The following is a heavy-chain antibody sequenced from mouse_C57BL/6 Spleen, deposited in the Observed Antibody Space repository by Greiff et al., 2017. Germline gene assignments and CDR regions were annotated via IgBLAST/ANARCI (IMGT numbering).Heavy chain of an antibody. V-gene: IGHV5-12*01. Sequence: EVKLLESGGGLVQPGGSLKLSCAASGFTFSDYYMYWVRQTPEKRLEWVAYISNGGSRTYYPDTVKGRFTISRDNAKNTLYLQRSRLKSEDTAMYYCARRGEDAMDYWGQGTSVTVSS. CDR2: ISNGGSRT. CDR3: ARRGEDAMDY. J-gene: IGHJ4*01. CDR1: GFTFSDYY.